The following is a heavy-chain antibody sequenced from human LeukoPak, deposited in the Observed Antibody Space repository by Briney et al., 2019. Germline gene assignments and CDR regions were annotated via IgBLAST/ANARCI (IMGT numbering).Heavy chain of an antibody. CDR3: ARDGGKYSGYNYYVVDYFDY. V-gene: IGHV3-20*04. Sequence: GGSLRLSCAASGFTFDDYAMSWVRQVPGKGLEWVSGINWNGISTGYADSVKGRLTISRDNAKNYLYLQMNSLRAEDTALYYCARDGGKYSGYNYYVVDYFDYWGQGTLVTVSS. J-gene: IGHJ4*02. D-gene: IGHD5-12*01. CDR2: INWNGIST. CDR1: GFTFDDYA.